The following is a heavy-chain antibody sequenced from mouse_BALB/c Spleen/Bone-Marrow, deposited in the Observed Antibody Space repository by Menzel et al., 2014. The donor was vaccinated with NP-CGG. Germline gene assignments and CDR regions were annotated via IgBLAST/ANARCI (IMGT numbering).Heavy chain of an antibody. CDR3: ARYDGYFDY. Sequence: VQLQQSGAELVRPGTSVKVSCKASGYAFTDYLMEWLKQRPGQGLEWIGVINPGSGSTNYNEKFKDKATLTADKSSSTAYMRLSSLTSDDSAVSFCARYDGYFDYWGQGTILTVSS. CDR1: GYAFTDYL. V-gene: IGHV1-54*01. J-gene: IGHJ2*01. D-gene: IGHD2-3*01. CDR2: INPGSGST.